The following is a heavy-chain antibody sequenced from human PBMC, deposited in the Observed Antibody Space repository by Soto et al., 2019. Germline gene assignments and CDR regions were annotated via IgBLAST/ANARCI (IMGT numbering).Heavy chain of an antibody. V-gene: IGHV3-66*01. J-gene: IGHJ5*02. Sequence: GGSLRLSCAASGFTVSSNYMSWVRQAPGKGLEWVSVIYSGGSTYYADPVKGRFTISRDNSKNTLYLQMNSLRAEDTAVYYCARERIYSNYERIEYNWFDPWGQGTLVTVSS. D-gene: IGHD4-4*01. CDR3: ARERIYSNYERIEYNWFDP. CDR2: IYSGGST. CDR1: GFTVSSNY.